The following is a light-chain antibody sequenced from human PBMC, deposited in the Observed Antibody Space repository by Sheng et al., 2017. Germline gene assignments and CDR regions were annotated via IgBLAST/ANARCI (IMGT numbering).Light chain of an antibody. CDR2: DAS. Sequence: EVVLTQSPATLSLSPGERATLSCRASQTIRNNFAWYQQKPDQAPRLLISDASDRATGIPARFSGRGSGTDFTLTISRLEPEDFAVYYCQQYGSSPRITFGQGTRLEIK. J-gene: IGKJ5*01. CDR3: QQYGSSPRIT. CDR1: QTIRNN. V-gene: IGKV3-20*01.